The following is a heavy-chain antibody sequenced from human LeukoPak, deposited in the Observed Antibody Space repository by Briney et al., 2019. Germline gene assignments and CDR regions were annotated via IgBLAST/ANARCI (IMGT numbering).Heavy chain of an antibody. D-gene: IGHD1-26*01. CDR2: IRYDGSNK. J-gene: IGHJ4*02. CDR1: GFTFSSYG. V-gene: IGHV3-30*02. CDR3: AKDRRWEDGLDY. Sequence: PGGSLRLSCAASGFTFSSYGMHWVRQAPGKGLEWVAFIRYDGSNKYYADSVKGRFTISRDNSKNTLYLQMNSLRAEDTAVYYCAKDRRWEDGLDYWGQGTLVTVSS.